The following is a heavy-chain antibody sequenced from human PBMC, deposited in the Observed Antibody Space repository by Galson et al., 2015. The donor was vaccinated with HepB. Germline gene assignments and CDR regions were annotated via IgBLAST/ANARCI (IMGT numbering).Heavy chain of an antibody. CDR3: ARDRFRQAGKSCYGCCDS. V-gene: IGHV3-30-3*01. CDR1: GFTFSSYA. Sequence: SLRLSCAASGFTFSSYAMHWVRQAPGKGLEWVALMSYDGNKKYYADSVKGRFTISRDNSKNTLYLQMNSLRTEGTAVYHCARDRFRQAGKSCYGCCDSWGQGTPVTVSS. J-gene: IGHJ4*02. D-gene: IGHD5-12*01. CDR2: MSYDGNKK.